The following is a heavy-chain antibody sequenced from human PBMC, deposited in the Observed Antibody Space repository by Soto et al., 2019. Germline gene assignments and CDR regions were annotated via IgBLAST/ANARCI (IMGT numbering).Heavy chain of an antibody. D-gene: IGHD3-10*01. CDR2: IKSKTDGGTT. CDR1: GFTFSNAW. Sequence: GGSLRLSCAASGFTFSNAWMSWVRQAPGKGLEWVGRIKSKTDGGTTDYAAPVKGRFTISRDDSKNTLYLQMNSLKTEDTAVYYCTTEGGSYGSGSYCQYISGPCVRSFDYWGQGTLVTVSS. J-gene: IGHJ4*02. V-gene: IGHV3-15*01. CDR3: TTEGGSYGSGSYCQYISGPCVRSFDY.